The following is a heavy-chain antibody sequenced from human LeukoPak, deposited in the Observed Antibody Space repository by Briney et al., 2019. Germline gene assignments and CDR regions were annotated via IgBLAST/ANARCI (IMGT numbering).Heavy chain of an antibody. CDR2: IWYDGSNK. D-gene: IGHD3-10*01. CDR3: ARVETRGRAFDI. V-gene: IGHV3-33*01. Sequence: GGSLRLSCATSGFTFRSHAMHWVRQSPGKGLEWVAQIWYDGSNKYYADSVKGRFSVSRDNAKNSLYLQMNSLRAEDTAVYYCARVETRGRAFDIWGQGTMVTVSS. J-gene: IGHJ3*02. CDR1: GFTFRSHA.